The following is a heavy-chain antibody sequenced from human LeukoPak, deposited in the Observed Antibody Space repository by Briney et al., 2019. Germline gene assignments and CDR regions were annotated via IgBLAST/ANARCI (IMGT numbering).Heavy chain of an antibody. CDR1: GFTFSTYW. Sequence: KSGGSLRLSCAASGFTFSTYWMHWVRQAPGKGLVWAARIKGDGSSTIYADSVKGRFTISRDNSKNTLYLQTSSLRAEDTAVYYCARASTTVPNLLDHWGRGTLVTVSS. D-gene: IGHD4-17*01. CDR2: IKGDGSST. J-gene: IGHJ4*02. CDR3: ARASTTVPNLLDH. V-gene: IGHV3-74*01.